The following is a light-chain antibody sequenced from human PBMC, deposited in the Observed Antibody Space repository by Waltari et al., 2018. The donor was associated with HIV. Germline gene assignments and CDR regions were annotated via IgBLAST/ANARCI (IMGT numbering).Light chain of an antibody. CDR1: QSLRSTY. CDR3: QQYAGAPRT. CDR2: CTS. V-gene: IGKV3-20*01. J-gene: IGKJ5*01. Sequence: EIVLTQSPGTLSLSTGERATLSCGASQSLRSTYLGWHQQRPGQAPRLLIYCTSNRATGIPDRFVGTGSGTNFTLTITRLEPEDFAIYYCQQYAGAPRTFGQGTRLEIK.